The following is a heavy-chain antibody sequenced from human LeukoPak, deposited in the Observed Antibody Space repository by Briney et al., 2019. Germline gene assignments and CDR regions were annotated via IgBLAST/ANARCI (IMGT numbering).Heavy chain of an antibody. V-gene: IGHV2-5*02. D-gene: IGHD5-12*01. CDR1: GFSLSCSGVG. Sequence: KSGPTLVKPTQTLTLTCTFSGFSLSCSGVGMGCIPQPPGKALEWLALIYWDDDERYSPSLKTRLTITKDTSKNQVVLTMTNMDPVDTATYYCARFYRGSHDYWGQGTLATVSS. CDR3: ARFYRGSHDY. CDR2: IYWDDDE. J-gene: IGHJ4*02.